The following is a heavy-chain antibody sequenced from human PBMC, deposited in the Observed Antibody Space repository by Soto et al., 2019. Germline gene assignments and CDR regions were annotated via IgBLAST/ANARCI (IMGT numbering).Heavy chain of an antibody. CDR1: GYTFTCYG. D-gene: IGHD6-6*01. V-gene: IGHV1-18*04. J-gene: IGHJ4*01. Sequence: ASVKVACKASGYTFTCYGINSVRQALGQGLEWMGWINTYNGDTKYAPKLQGRVTMTTHTSTSTAYMELRSLTSDDTAVYYCARAPLSSSSAGFSVYWGQGTLVTVSS. CDR2: INTYNGDT. CDR3: ARAPLSSSSAGFSVY.